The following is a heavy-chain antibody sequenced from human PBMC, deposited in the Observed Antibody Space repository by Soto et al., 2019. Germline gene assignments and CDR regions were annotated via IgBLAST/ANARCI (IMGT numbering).Heavy chain of an antibody. D-gene: IGHD2-15*01. CDR3: ARGGVYCTAGSCPYNWFDP. Sequence: QVQLVQSGAEVKKPGASVKVSCKTSGYTFSSYGITWVRQATGQGLEWMGWISGYNGNTNYAQKVQGRVSMTTDTPTSPAYMELRSLRSDDTALYYCARGGVYCTAGSCPYNWFDPWGQGTLVTVSS. V-gene: IGHV1-18*01. CDR2: ISGYNGNT. J-gene: IGHJ5*02. CDR1: GYTFSSYG.